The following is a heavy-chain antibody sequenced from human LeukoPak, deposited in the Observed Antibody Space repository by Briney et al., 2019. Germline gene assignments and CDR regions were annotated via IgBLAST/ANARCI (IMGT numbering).Heavy chain of an antibody. Sequence: GASVNVSCKASGHTFSAYYLYWVRQAPGQGLEWMGWINPNSGGTNYAQKFQGRVTFTRDTATRTAYMELNSLTSDDTAVYYCARGDLNRDRYYVEVRGTGTTVTVSS. CDR2: INPNSGGT. V-gene: IGHV1-2*02. J-gene: IGHJ6*03. CDR3: ARGDLNRDRYYVEV. CDR1: GHTFSAYY. D-gene: IGHD3-3*01.